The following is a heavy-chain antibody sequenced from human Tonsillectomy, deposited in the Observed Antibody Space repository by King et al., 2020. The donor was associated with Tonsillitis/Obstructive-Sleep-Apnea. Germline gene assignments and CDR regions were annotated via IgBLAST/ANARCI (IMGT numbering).Heavy chain of an antibody. CDR2: INPNSGGT. J-gene: IGHJ5*02. V-gene: IGHV1-2*06. CDR1: GYTFNDYY. Sequence: VQLVQSGAEVKKPGALVKVSCKASGYTFNDYYMHWVRQAPGQGLEWMGRINPNSGGTNYAQQFQGRVTMTRDTSISTAYMELNRLRSNDTAVYYCARDRKRCTSTSCNADWFDPWGQGTLVTVSS. CDR3: ARDRKRCTSTSCNADWFDP. D-gene: IGHD2-2*01.